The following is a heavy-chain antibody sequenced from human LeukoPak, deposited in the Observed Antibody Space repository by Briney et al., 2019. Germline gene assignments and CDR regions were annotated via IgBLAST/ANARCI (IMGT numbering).Heavy chain of an antibody. V-gene: IGHV3-23*01. J-gene: IGHJ4*02. CDR3: ARGQEFDDGVFDS. CDR2: IRSNGATA. Sequence: GGSLRLSCAASGFSFSSFAMTWVRQAPGKGLEWVSTIRSNGATAYNADSVKGRFTISRDDSKNTVYLQMNSLRVEDTAIYYCARGQEFDDGVFDSWGQGTLVTVSS. CDR1: GFSFSSFA. D-gene: IGHD1-1*01.